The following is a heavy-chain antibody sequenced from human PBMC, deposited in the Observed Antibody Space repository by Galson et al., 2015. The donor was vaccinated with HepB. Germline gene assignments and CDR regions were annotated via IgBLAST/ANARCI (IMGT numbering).Heavy chain of an antibody. Sequence: SLRLSCAASGFTFSGSAMHWVRQASGKGLEWVGRIRSKANSYATAYAASVKGRFTISRDDSKNTAYLQMNSLKTEDTAVYYCTRHHYDSSGYDYYYGMDVWGQGTTVTVSS. CDR3: TRHHYDSSGYDYYYGMDV. CDR1: GFTFSGSA. D-gene: IGHD3-22*01. CDR2: IRSKANSYAT. V-gene: IGHV3-73*01. J-gene: IGHJ6*02.